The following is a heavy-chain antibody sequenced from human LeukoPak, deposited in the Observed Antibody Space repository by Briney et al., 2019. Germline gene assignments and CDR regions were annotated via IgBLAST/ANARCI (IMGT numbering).Heavy chain of an antibody. V-gene: IGHV3-30*02. J-gene: IGHJ4*02. CDR3: AKVGMTTVTTAY. Sequence: PGGSLRLSCAASGFTFSSYGMHWVRQAPGKGLEWEAFIRYDGSNKYYADSVKGRFTISRDNSKNTLYLQMNSLRAEDTAVYYCAKVGMTTVTTAYWGQGTLVTVSS. CDR1: GFTFSSYG. CDR2: IRYDGSNK. D-gene: IGHD4-17*01.